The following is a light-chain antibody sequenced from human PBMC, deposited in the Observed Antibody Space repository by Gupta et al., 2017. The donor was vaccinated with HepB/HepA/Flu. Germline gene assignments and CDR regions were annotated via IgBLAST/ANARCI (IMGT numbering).Light chain of an antibody. V-gene: IGKV3-11*01. CDR2: DAS. Sequence: EIVLTQSPATLSLSPGERATLSCSASQSVSSYLAWYKQKPGQAPRLLIYDASNRATGIPARFSGSGSGTDLTLTIGSLEPEDFAVYYCQQRSDWPRSFGQGTKLESK. CDR1: QSVSSY. J-gene: IGKJ2*03. CDR3: QQRSDWPRS.